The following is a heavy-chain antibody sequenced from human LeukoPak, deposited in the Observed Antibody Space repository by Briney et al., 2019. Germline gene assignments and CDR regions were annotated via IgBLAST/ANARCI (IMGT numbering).Heavy chain of an antibody. V-gene: IGHV4-59*08. D-gene: IGHD2-2*01. CDR3: ARHGDIVVVPAATFDY. CDR1: GDSISSYH. Sequence: SETLSLTCTVSGDSISSYHWSWIRQPPGKGLEWIGYISYSGGPNYNPSHKSRVTISVDTSKNQFSLKLTSVTAADTAVYYCARHGDIVVVPAATFDYWGQGTLVTVSS. J-gene: IGHJ4*02. CDR2: ISYSGGP.